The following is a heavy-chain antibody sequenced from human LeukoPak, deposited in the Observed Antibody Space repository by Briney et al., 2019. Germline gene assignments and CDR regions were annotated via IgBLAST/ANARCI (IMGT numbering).Heavy chain of an antibody. Sequence: PSETLSLTCSVSGGSISDDSYYWAWIRQPPGKGLEWIGSFYYTGDTYYNPSLKSRVTISVDRSKNQFSLKLNSVTAADTAVYYCARNLHPSFDYWGQGTLVTVSS. CDR2: FYYTGDT. V-gene: IGHV4-39*01. CDR3: ARNLHPSFDY. J-gene: IGHJ4*02. CDR1: GGSISDDSYY.